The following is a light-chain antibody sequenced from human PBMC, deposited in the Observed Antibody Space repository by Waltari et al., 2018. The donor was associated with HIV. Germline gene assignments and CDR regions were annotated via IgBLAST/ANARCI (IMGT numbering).Light chain of an antibody. CDR1: DRDVGGYNF. CDR2: EVT. V-gene: IGLV2-14*01. CDR3: SSYSSINTLV. J-gene: IGLJ3*02. Sequence: SALPQPASVSGSPGQSITIPCTGTDRDVGGYNFVSWYQHDPGIAPKLVIYEVTNRPSGVSNRFSASKSGNTASLTISGLQAEDEAHYYCSSYSSINTLVFGGGTKLTVL.